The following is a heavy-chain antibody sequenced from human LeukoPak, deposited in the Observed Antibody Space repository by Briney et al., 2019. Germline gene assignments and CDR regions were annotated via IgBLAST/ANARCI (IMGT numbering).Heavy chain of an antibody. V-gene: IGHV4-39*02. CDR1: GGSISSSSYY. D-gene: IGHD3-10*01. CDR3: AREDLRRGQKIDY. J-gene: IGHJ4*02. CDR2: IYYSGST. Sequence: SETLSLTCTVSGGSISSSSYYWGWIRQPPGKGLEWIGSIYYSGSTYYNPSLKSRVTISVDTSKNQFPLKLSSVTAADTAVYYCAREDLRRGQKIDYWGQGTLVTVSS.